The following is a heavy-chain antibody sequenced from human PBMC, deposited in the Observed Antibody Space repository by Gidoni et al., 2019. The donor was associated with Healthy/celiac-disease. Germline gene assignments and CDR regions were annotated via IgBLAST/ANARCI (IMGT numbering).Heavy chain of an antibody. Sequence: QAQLAQSGAELKKAGASVKVSCSAAGYTFTGYSVHWVRQAPGQGLEWMGWINPNNGGTHYAQKFQGRVTMTRDTSISTAFMDLSRLRSDDTAVYYCARAMGYYDSRTHYGLGYWGQGSLVTVSS. J-gene: IGHJ4*02. V-gene: IGHV1-2*02. CDR3: ARAMGYYDSRTHYGLGY. CDR2: INPNNGGT. D-gene: IGHD3-22*01. CDR1: GYTFTGYS.